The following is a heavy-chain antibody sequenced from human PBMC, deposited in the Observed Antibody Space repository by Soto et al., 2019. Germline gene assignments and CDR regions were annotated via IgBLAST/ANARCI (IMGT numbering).Heavy chain of an antibody. Sequence: QVQLVESGGGVVQPGRSLRLSCAASGFTFSNYGMHWVRQAPGKGLEWVAIVWYDGSKEYYADSVKRRFTISRDNSKNTLYLQMNSLRAEDTAVYYCARENYYDSSGSFYYWGQGTLVTVSS. V-gene: IGHV3-33*01. CDR2: VWYDGSKE. J-gene: IGHJ4*02. CDR3: ARENYYDSSGSFYY. D-gene: IGHD3-22*01. CDR1: GFTFSNYG.